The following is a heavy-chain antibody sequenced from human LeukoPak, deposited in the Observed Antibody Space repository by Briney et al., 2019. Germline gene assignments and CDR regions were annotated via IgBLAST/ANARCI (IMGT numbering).Heavy chain of an antibody. D-gene: IGHD6-19*01. Sequence: SQTLSLTCVVSGDSVSSKNGAWNWIRQSPSRGLEWLGRTYYRAKWYNDYAESMEGRMTISQDTSKNQYSLHLNSVTPDDTAAYYCARDFGTTGWHTFDYWGQGTLVTVSS. J-gene: IGHJ4*02. CDR3: ARDFGTTGWHTFDY. CDR2: TYYRAKWYN. CDR1: GDSVSSKNGA. V-gene: IGHV6-1*01.